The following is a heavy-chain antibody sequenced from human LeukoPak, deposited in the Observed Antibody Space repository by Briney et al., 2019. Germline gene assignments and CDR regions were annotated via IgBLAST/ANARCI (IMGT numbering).Heavy chain of an antibody. CDR1: GDSVSSNSAA. J-gene: IGHJ1*01. Sequence: SQTLSLTCAISGDSVSSNSAAWNWIRQSPSRGLEWLGRTYYRSKWYKDYAVSVKGRITINPDTSKNQFSLQLNSVTPEDTAVYYCARGHPSWGRRPGYFQHWGQGTLVTVSS. CDR2: TYYRSKWYK. CDR3: ARGHPSWGRRPGYFQH. D-gene: IGHD2-2*01. V-gene: IGHV6-1*01.